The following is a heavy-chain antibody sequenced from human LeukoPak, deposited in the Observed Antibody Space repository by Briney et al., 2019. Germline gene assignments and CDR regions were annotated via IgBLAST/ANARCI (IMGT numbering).Heavy chain of an antibody. CDR3: ARAPTYSGSHY. V-gene: IGHV4-31*03. J-gene: IGHJ4*02. D-gene: IGHD1-26*01. CDR1: GGSISNGGYY. CDR2: IYYSGST. Sequence: SETLSLTCTVSGGSISNGGYYWSWIRQHPGKGLEWIGYIYYSGSTYYNPSLKSRVNISVDTSTNQFSLKLNSVTAADTAVYYCARAPTYSGSHYWGQGTLVTVSS.